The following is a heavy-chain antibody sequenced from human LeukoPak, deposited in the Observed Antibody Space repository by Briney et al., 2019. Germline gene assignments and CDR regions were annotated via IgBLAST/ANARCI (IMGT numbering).Heavy chain of an antibody. Sequence: GGSLRLSCAASGFTFSSYAMSWVRQAPGKGLEWVSAISGSGGSTYYADSVKGRFTISRDNSKNTLYLQMNSLRAEDTAVYYCASPLGLWFGELLTGMDVWGQGTTVTVSS. J-gene: IGHJ6*02. CDR2: ISGSGGST. V-gene: IGHV3-23*01. CDR3: ASPLGLWFGELLTGMDV. CDR1: GFTFSSYA. D-gene: IGHD3-10*01.